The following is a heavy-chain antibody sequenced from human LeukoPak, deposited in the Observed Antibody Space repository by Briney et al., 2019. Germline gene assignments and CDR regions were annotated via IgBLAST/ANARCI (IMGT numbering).Heavy chain of an antibody. CDR2: ISSSSSYI. CDR1: GFTFSSYS. J-gene: IGHJ4*02. D-gene: IGHD6-13*01. CDR3: ARDARAAAGEGDFDY. Sequence: GGSLRLSCAASGFTFSSYSMNWARQAPGKGLEWVSSISSSSSYIYYADSVKGRFTISRDNAKNSLYLQMNSLRAEDTAVYYCARDARAAAGEGDFDYWGQGTLVTVSS. V-gene: IGHV3-21*01.